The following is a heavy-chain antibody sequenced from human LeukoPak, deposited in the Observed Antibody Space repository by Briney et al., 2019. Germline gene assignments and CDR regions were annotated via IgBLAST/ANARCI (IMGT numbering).Heavy chain of an antibody. CDR3: ARDRRGYYDSSGYYLAADYYYYYGMDV. CDR1: GFTFSSYE. V-gene: IGHV3-48*03. CDR2: ISSSGSTI. D-gene: IGHD3-22*01. Sequence: PGGSLRLSCAASGFTFSSYEMNWVRQAPGKGLEWVSYISSSGSTIYYADSVKGRFTISRDNAKNSLYLQMNSLRAEDTAVYYCARDRRGYYDSSGYYLAADYYYYYGMDVWAKGPRSPSP. J-gene: IGHJ6*02.